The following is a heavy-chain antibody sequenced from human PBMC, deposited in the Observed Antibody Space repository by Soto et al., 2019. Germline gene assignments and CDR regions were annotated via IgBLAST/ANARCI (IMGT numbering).Heavy chain of an antibody. CDR2: INGDGSTT. CDR1: GFTFSGYW. CDR3: VRSREGYNLVADY. D-gene: IGHD5-12*01. V-gene: IGHV3-74*01. J-gene: IGHJ4*02. Sequence: EAQLVESGGGLVQPGGSLRLSCAASGFTFSGYWMHWVRQAPERGLVWVSRINGDGSTTSYADFVKGRFTISRDNAKNTLYLQMNSLRAEDTAVYSCVRSREGYNLVADYWGQGTLVTVSS.